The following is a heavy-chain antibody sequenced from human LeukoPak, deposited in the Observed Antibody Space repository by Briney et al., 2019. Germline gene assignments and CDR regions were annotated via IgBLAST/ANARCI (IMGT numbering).Heavy chain of an antibody. CDR2: IIPIFGTA. CDR3: ARDAYDFWSGYPGNHWFDP. Sequence: SVKVSCKASGGTFSSYAISWVRQAPGQGLEWMGGIIPIFGTANYAQKFQGRVTITADESTSTAYMELSSLRSEDTAVYYCARDAYDFWSGYPGNHWFDPWGQGTLVTVSS. D-gene: IGHD3-3*01. J-gene: IGHJ5*02. V-gene: IGHV1-69*01. CDR1: GGTFSSYA.